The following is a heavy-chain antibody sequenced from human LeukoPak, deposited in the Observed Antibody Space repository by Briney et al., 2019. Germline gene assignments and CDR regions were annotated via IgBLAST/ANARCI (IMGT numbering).Heavy chain of an antibody. CDR3: AKVHAFDI. CDR2: ISISGGNT. J-gene: IGHJ3*02. Sequence: GGSLRLSCAASGFTFSNYAMTWVRQAPGKGLEWVSGISISGGNTNYADSVKGRFIISRDNSQNTLYLQMNSLRAEDTAVYYCAKVHAFDIWGQGTMVTVSS. CDR1: GFTFSNYA. V-gene: IGHV3-23*01.